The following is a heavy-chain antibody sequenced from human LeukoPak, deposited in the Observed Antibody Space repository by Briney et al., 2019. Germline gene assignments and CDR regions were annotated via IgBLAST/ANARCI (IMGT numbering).Heavy chain of an antibody. V-gene: IGHV3-7*01. CDR1: GFTFSNYW. CDR2: IKQDASEK. D-gene: IGHD5-24*01. Sequence: GGSLTLSCAASGFTFSNYWMSWVRQAPGKGLEWVANIKQDASEKYYVDSMRGRFTISRDNAENSLYLQMNSLRAEDTAVYYCARWLQLSYWGQGTLVTVSS. CDR3: ARWLQLSY. J-gene: IGHJ4*02.